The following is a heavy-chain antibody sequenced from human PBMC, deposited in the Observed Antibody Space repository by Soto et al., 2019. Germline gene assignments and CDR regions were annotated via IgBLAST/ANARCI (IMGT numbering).Heavy chain of an antibody. CDR2: VNAGNGDT. V-gene: IGHV1-3*01. CDR1: GYNFTNYA. CDR3: ARGRWGQCDCVSCSHRGATYYMDV. Sequence: QVQLVQSGAEVKEPGASVKVSCKTSGYNFTNYALHWVRQAPGQRLEWMGWVNAGNGDTKYSQKFEGRVTITRDEAASTAYMELSSLRSEDSALYFSARGRWGQCDCVSCSHRGATYYMDVWGKGTTVTVSS. J-gene: IGHJ6*03. D-gene: IGHD2-2*01.